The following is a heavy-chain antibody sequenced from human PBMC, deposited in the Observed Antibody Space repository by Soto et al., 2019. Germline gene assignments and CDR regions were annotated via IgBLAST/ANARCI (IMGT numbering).Heavy chain of an antibody. CDR1: GFTFNNYA. CDR3: GKGNSKWGTGDAFDI. Sequence: EVQLLESGGGVVQPGGSLRLSCAASGFTFNNYALNWVRQAPGKGLECVSSISGTGGSTFYAGSAKGRFTISRDNSKNTLFLQMTSLRAEDTAVYYCGKGNSKWGTGDAFDIWGQGTMVTVSS. J-gene: IGHJ3*02. V-gene: IGHV3-23*01. CDR2: ISGTGGST. D-gene: IGHD7-27*01.